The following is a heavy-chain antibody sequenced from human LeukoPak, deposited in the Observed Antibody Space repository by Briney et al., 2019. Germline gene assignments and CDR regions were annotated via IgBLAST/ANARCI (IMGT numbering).Heavy chain of an antibody. J-gene: IGHJ6*03. Sequence: ASVQVSCKASGYTFTGHYIHWVRQAPGQGLEWMGWINPNSGDDNYAQKFQGRVTVTRDTSITTAYMELSRLTSDDTAVYYCARGVYCTSTSCYSGLGYYYYHMDVWGKGTTVNVS. CDR1: GYTFTGHY. D-gene: IGHD2-2*02. CDR3: ARGVYCTSTSCYSGLGYYYYHMDV. CDR2: INPNSGDD. V-gene: IGHV1-2*02.